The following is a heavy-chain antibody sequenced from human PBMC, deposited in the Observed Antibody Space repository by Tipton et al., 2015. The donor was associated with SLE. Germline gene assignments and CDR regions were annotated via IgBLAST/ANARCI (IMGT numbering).Heavy chain of an antibody. CDR1: GGSISSHY. D-gene: IGHD6-19*01. CDR3: ASWYSSGWPYYYYYGMDV. J-gene: IGHJ6*02. V-gene: IGHV4-59*04. CDR2: IYYSGST. Sequence: TLSLTCTVSGGSISSHYWSWIRQPPGKGLEWIGYIYYSGSTYYNPSLKSRVTISVVTSKNQFSLKLSSVTAADTAVYYCASWYSSGWPYYYYYGMDVWGQGTTVTVSS.